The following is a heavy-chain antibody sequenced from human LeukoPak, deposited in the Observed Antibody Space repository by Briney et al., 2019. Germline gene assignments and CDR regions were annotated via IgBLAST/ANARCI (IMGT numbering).Heavy chain of an antibody. J-gene: IGHJ6*02. CDR3: ASTGGYGSGLTTIDG. Sequence: GGSLSLSCAASGFTLSSYDMNWVRQAPGRGLEWVAYITSSGRILYYAASVKGLFTISRDNDKNSLYMQMNSLRAEDTAVYYGASTGGYGSGLTTIDGWGQGTTVTVSS. CDR1: GFTLSSYD. D-gene: IGHD3-10*01. CDR2: ITSSGRIL. V-gene: IGHV3-48*03.